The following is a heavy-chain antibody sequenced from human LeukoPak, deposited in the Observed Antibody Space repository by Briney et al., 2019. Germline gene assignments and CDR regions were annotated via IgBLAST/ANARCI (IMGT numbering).Heavy chain of an antibody. CDR3: ARYHYDSSGHYPIFDY. V-gene: IGHV4-39*01. CDR2: IYYSGST. CDR1: GGSISSSSYY. D-gene: IGHD3-22*01. J-gene: IGHJ4*02. Sequence: NPSETLSLTCTVSGGSISSSSYYWGWIRQPPGKGLEWIGSIYYSGSTYYNPSLKSRVTISVDTSKNQFSLKLSSVTAADTAVYYCARYHYDSSGHYPIFDYWGQGTLVTVSS.